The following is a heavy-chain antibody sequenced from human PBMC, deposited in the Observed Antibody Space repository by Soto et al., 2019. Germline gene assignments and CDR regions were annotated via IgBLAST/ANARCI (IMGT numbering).Heavy chain of an antibody. CDR2: INHSGST. CDR3: ARHIVVVTVFDY. J-gene: IGHJ4*02. V-gene: IGHV4-34*01. D-gene: IGHD2-21*02. Sequence: SETLSLTCAVYGGSFSGYYWSWIRQPPGKGLEWIGEINHSGSTNYNPSLKSRVTISVDTSKNQFSLKLSSVTAADTAVYYCARHIVVVTVFDYWGQGTLVTVSS. CDR1: GGSFSGYY.